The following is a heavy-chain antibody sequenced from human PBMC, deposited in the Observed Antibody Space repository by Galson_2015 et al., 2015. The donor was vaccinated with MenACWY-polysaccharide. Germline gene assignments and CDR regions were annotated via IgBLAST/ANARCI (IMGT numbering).Heavy chain of an antibody. CDR3: ARDVHYNDYLGYYFDY. V-gene: IGHV3-33*01. CDR1: DFTFSAHG. D-gene: IGHD4-11*01. J-gene: IGHJ4*01. CDR2: SWYDGGQR. Sequence: SMRLSCAASDFTFSAHGMQWVRQAPGKGLERVAASWYDGGQRYYADAVEGRFDGSRDSSQSTLYLQMDSLGVKDTAMYYCARDVHYNDYLGYYFDYWGQGTLVTVSS.